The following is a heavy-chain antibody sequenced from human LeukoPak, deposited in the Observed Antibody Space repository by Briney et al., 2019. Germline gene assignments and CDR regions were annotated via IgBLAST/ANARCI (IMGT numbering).Heavy chain of an antibody. CDR1: GYSISSGYY. D-gene: IGHD3-22*01. CDR3: ARGFLKYYYDSSGYYFDY. J-gene: IGHJ4*02. V-gene: IGHV4-38-2*02. CDR2: IYHSGST. Sequence: SETLSLTCTVSGYSISSGYYWGWIRQPPGKGLERIGSIYHSGSTYYNPSLKSRVTISVDTSKNQFSLKLSSVTAADTAVYYCARGFLKYYYDSSGYYFDYWGQGTLVTVSS.